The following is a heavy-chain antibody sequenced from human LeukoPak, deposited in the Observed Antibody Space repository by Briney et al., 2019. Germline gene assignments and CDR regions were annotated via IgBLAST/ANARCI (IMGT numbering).Heavy chain of an antibody. CDR3: AKEGSSSTWTFDY. CDR1: GFTFSSYA. Sequence: PGGSLRLSCSVSGFTFSSYAMHWVRQAPGRGLEYVSAISSNGGSTYYPDSLKGRFTISRDNSKNTLYLQMSSLRAEDTALYYCAKEGSSSTWTFDYWGQGTQVTVSS. D-gene: IGHD6-13*01. J-gene: IGHJ4*02. CDR2: ISSNGGST. V-gene: IGHV3-64D*09.